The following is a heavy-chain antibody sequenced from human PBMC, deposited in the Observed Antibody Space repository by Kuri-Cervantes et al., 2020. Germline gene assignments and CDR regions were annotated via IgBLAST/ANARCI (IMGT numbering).Heavy chain of an antibody. CDR2: IDWDDDK. V-gene: IGHV2-70*20. J-gene: IGHJ4*02. CDR1: GFSLSTSGMC. Sequence: SGPTLVKPTQTLTLTCTFSGFSLSTSGMCVSWVRQPPGKALEWLALIDWDDDKYYSTSLKTRLTISKDTSKNQVVLTMTNMDPVDTATYYCARSYYYDSSGYPFDYWGQGTLATVSS. D-gene: IGHD3-22*01. CDR3: ARSYYYDSSGYPFDY.